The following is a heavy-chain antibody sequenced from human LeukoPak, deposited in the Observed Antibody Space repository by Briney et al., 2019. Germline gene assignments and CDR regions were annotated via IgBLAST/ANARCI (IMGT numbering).Heavy chain of an antibody. CDR1: GYSINSAYY. Sequence: SETLSLTCTVSGYSINSAYYWGWIRQPPGKGLEWIGSIYHSGSTYYNPSLKSRVTISVDTSKNQFSLKLSSVTAADTAVYYCARVPIVATIDYYYYMDVWGKGTTVTVSS. D-gene: IGHD5-12*01. CDR2: IYHSGST. CDR3: ARVPIVATIDYYYYMDV. J-gene: IGHJ6*03. V-gene: IGHV4-38-2*02.